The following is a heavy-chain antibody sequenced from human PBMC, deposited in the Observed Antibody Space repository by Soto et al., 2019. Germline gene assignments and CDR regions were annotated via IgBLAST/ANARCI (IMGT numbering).Heavy chain of an antibody. CDR2: INAGNGNT. V-gene: IGHV1-3*01. Sequence: ASVKVSCKASGYTFTSYAMNWVRQAPGQRLEWMGWINAGNGNTKYSQKFQGRVTITRDTSASTAYMELSSLRSEDTAVYYCVRVLRGYSGFEHYFDYWGQGALVTVSS. CDR1: GYTFTSYA. CDR3: VRVLRGYSGFEHYFDY. D-gene: IGHD5-12*01. J-gene: IGHJ4*02.